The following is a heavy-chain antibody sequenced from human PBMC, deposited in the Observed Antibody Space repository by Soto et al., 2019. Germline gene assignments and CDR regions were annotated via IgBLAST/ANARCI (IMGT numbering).Heavy chain of an antibody. Sequence: SGGSLRLSCAASGFKFSNYAMSWVRQAPGKGLEWVSLISATGGGTYYADSVKGRFTISRDNSHNTLYLQVHSLTAEDTAVYYCANDRRAGGNSAFYFDFWGQGAQVTVSS. V-gene: IGHV3-23*01. CDR2: ISATGGGT. D-gene: IGHD3-16*01. CDR3: ANDRRAGGNSAFYFDF. CDR1: GFKFSNYA. J-gene: IGHJ4*02.